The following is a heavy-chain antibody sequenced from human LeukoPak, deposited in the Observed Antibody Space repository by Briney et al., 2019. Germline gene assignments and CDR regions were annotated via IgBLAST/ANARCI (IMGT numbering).Heavy chain of an antibody. CDR3: TKRDV. J-gene: IGHJ6*02. Sequence: GGSLRLSCAASGFTFSNAWMNWVRQAPGKGLEWVGHIKSNTDGGTTDYAAPVKGRFTISRDDSKNTLYLQMNSLKTEDTGVYYCTKRDVWGQGTTVTVSS. CDR2: IKSNTDGGTT. V-gene: IGHV3-15*01. CDR1: GFTFSNAW.